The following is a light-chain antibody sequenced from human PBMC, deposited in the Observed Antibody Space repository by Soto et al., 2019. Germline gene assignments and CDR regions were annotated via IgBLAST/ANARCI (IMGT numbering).Light chain of an antibody. CDR1: QSVSSSF. Sequence: EIVLTQSPGTLSLSPGERATLSCRASQSVSSSFLAWYQQKPGQAPRLLIYGASSRATGIPDRFSGSGSGTDFTLTISRLEPEDFAVYSCQQYGSSPPWTFGRGTKVEI. V-gene: IGKV3-20*01. J-gene: IGKJ1*01. CDR3: QQYGSSPPWT. CDR2: GAS.